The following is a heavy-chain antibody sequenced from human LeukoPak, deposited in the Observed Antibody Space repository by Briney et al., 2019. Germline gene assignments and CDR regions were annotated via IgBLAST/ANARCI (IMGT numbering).Heavy chain of an antibody. D-gene: IGHD2-2*01. J-gene: IGHJ4*02. CDR3: VSFYETN. CDR2: VNSDGSWT. V-gene: IGHV3-74*01. CDR1: GNYW. Sequence: PGGSLRLSCAASGNYWMHWVRQAPGKRLVWVSHVNSDGSWTSHADSVKGRFTISKDNAKNTVCLQMNNLRTEDTAVYYCVSFYETNWGRGTLVTVSS.